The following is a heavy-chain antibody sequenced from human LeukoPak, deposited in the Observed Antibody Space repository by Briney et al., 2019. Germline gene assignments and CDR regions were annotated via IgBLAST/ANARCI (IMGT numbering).Heavy chain of an antibody. D-gene: IGHD2-21*02. J-gene: IGHJ4*02. V-gene: IGHV4-59*06. CDR2: IYYIGST. Sequence: PSETLSLTCSVPGGSISSYYWSWIRQPPGKGLEWIGYIYYIGSTYYNPSLKSRVTISVDTSKNQFSLKLSSVTAADTAVYYCARAVVVTANYYFDYWGQGTLVTVSS. CDR3: ARAVVVTANYYFDY. CDR1: GGSISSYY.